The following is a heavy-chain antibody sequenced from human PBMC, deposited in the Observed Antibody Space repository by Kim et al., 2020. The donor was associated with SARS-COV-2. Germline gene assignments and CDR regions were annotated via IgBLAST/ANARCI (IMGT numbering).Heavy chain of an antibody. D-gene: IGHD2-2*01. CDR3: ARDGKLGHCSSTSCYDYYYGMDV. Sequence: GGSLRLSCAASGFSFSDYYMSWIRRAPGKGLEWVSYISSSGTTIYYADSVKGRFTISRDNAKNSLYLQMNSLRAEDTAVYYCARDGKLGHCSSTSCYDYYYGMDVWGQGTTVTVSS. V-gene: IGHV3-11*01. J-gene: IGHJ6*02. CDR2: ISSSGTTI. CDR1: GFSFSDYY.